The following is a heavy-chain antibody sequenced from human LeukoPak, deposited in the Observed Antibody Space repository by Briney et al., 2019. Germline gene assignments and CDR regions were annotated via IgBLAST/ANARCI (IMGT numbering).Heavy chain of an antibody. Sequence: PSETLSLTCTVSGGSISSSNYYWGWIRQPPGKGLEWIGEINHSGSTNYNPSLKSRVTISVDTSKNQFSLKLSSMTAADTAVYYCAREDPPSRAFDIWGQGTMVTVSS. J-gene: IGHJ3*02. V-gene: IGHV4-39*07. CDR2: INHSGST. CDR1: GGSISSSNYY. CDR3: AREDPPSRAFDI.